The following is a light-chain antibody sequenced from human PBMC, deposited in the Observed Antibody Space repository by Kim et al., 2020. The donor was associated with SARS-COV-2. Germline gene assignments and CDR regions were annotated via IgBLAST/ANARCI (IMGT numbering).Light chain of an antibody. CDR1: SSNIGAGYD. CDR3: QSYDSSLSGYV. Sequence: QRVTISCTGSSSNIGAGYDVHWYQQLPETAPKLLIYGNSHRPSGVPDRFSGSKSGTSASLAITGLQAEDEADYYCQSYDSSLSGYVFGTGTKSPS. CDR2: GNS. J-gene: IGLJ1*01. V-gene: IGLV1-40*01.